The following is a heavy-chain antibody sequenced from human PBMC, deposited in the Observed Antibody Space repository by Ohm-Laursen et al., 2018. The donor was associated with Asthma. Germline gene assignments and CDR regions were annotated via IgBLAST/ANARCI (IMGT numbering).Heavy chain of an antibody. Sequence: SLRLSCAASGFTFSSYSMNWVRQAPGKGLEWVSYISSSSSYTNYADSVKGRFTISRDNAKNSLYLQMNSLRAEDTAVYYCARDHSNRLVPDYWGQGTLVTVSS. CDR3: ARDHSNRLVPDY. J-gene: IGHJ4*02. V-gene: IGHV3-21*05. D-gene: IGHD6-19*01. CDR1: GFTFSSYS. CDR2: ISSSSSYT.